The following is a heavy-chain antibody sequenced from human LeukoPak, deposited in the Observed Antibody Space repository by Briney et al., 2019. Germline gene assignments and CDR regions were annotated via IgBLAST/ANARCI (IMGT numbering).Heavy chain of an antibody. CDR3: ARDMIVLKPDAFDI. CDR1: GFTFSTYE. CDR2: ISSSSSTI. J-gene: IGHJ3*02. D-gene: IGHD3-22*01. Sequence: QSGGSLRLSCAASGFTFSTYEMNWVRQAPGKGLEWVSYISSSSSTIYYADSVKGRFTISRDNAKNSLYLQMNSLRAEDTAVYYCARDMIVLKPDAFDIWGQGTMVTVSS. V-gene: IGHV3-48*01.